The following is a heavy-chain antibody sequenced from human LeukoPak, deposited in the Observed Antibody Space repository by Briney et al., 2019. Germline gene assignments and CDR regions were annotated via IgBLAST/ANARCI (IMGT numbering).Heavy chain of an antibody. CDR2: INSDGSTT. V-gene: IGHV3-74*01. CDR1: GFIFSNYW. CDR3: ARARGQWGGVNPFDY. Sequence: GGSLRLSCAASGFIFSNYWMHWVRQAPGKGLVWVSRINSDGSTTSYAASVKGRFTVSRDNAKNTMYLQMNSLRTEDTAVYYCARARGQWGGVNPFDYWGQGTVVTVSS. D-gene: IGHD1-26*01. J-gene: IGHJ4*02.